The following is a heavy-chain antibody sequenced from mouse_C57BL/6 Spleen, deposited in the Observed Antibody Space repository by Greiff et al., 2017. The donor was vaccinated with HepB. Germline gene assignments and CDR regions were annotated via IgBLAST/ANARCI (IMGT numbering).Heavy chain of an antibody. CDR1: GFTFSDYG. V-gene: IGHV5-17*01. Sequence: EVHLVESGGGLVKPGGSLKLSCAASGFTFSDYGMHWVRQAPEKGLEWVAYISSGSSTIYYADTVKGRFTISRDNAKNTLFLQMTSLRSEDTAMYYCARNEYASYYYAMDYWGQGTSVTVSS. D-gene: IGHD5-1*01. CDR3: ARNEYASYYYAMDY. CDR2: ISSGSSTI. J-gene: IGHJ4*01.